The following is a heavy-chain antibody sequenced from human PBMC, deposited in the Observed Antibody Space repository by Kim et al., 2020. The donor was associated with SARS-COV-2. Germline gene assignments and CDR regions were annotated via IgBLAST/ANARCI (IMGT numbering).Heavy chain of an antibody. CDR3: ARDRRDGYKESVRRTPIQFDY. Sequence: ASVKVSCKASGYTFTSYYMHWVRQAPGQGLEWMGIINPSGGSTSYAQKFQGRVTMTRDTSTSTVYMELSSLRSEDTAVYYCARDRRDGYKESVRRTPIQFDYWGQGTLVTVSS. V-gene: IGHV1-46*01. J-gene: IGHJ4*02. D-gene: IGHD5-12*01. CDR1: GYTFTSYY. CDR2: INPSGGST.